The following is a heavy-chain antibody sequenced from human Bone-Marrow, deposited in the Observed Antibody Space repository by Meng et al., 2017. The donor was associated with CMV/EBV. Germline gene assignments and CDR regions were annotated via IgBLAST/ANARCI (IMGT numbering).Heavy chain of an antibody. CDR2: IYYSGST. Sequence: SETLSLTCTVSGGSISSSSYYWGWIRQPPGKGLEWIGSIYYSGSTYYNPSLKSRVTISVDTSKNQFSLKLSSVTAADTAVYYCARWRPRIDYWGQGTLVTVSS. V-gene: IGHV4-39*07. CDR3: ARWRPRIDY. D-gene: IGHD1-14*01. CDR1: GGSISSSSYY. J-gene: IGHJ4*02.